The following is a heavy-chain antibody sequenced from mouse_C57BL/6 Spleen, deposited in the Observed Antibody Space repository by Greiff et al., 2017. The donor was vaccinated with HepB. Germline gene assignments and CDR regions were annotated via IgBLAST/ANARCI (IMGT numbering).Heavy chain of an antibody. CDR2: INPNNGGT. V-gene: IGHV1-26*01. J-gene: IGHJ4*01. CDR3: ARKIYYGNYDYAMDY. D-gene: IGHD2-1*01. CDR1: GYTFTDYY. Sequence: EVQLQQSGPELVKPGASVKISCKASGYTFTDYYMNWVKQSHGKSLEWIGDINPNNGGTSYNQKFKGKATLTVDKSSSTAYMELRSLTSEDSAVYYCARKIYYGNYDYAMDYWGQGTSVTVSS.